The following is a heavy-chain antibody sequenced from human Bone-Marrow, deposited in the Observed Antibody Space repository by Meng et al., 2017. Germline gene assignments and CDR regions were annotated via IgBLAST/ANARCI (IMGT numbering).Heavy chain of an antibody. J-gene: IGHJ4*02. D-gene: IGHD1-26*01. V-gene: IGHV3-30*01. Sequence: VALVGAGGGGVQPGRSLRLSCAASGFTFSSYAMHWVRQAPGKGLEWVAVISYDGSNKYYADSVKGRFTISRDNSKNTLYLQMNSLRAEDTAVYYCARDREVGEFDYWGQGTLVTVSS. CDR3: ARDREVGEFDY. CDR2: ISYDGSNK. CDR1: GFTFSSYA.